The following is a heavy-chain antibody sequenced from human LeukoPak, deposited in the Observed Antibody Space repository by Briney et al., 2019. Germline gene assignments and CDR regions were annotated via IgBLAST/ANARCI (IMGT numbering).Heavy chain of an antibody. D-gene: IGHD6-13*01. J-gene: IGHJ4*02. V-gene: IGHV3-64*01. CDR3: ARQLVKDYFDY. CDR1: GFTFSSYA. CDR2: ISSNGGST. Sequence: GGSLRLSCAASGFTFSSYAMHWVRQAPGKGLEYVSAISSNGGSTYYANSVEGRFTISRDNSKNTLYLQMGSLRAEDMAVYYCARQLVKDYFDYWGQGTLVTVSS.